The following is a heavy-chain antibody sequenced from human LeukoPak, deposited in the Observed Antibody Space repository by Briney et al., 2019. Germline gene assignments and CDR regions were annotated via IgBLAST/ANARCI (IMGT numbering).Heavy chain of an antibody. V-gene: IGHV3-11*06. CDR1: GFTFSDYY. J-gene: IGHJ6*03. Sequence: KPGGSLRLSCAASGFTFSDYYMSWIRQAPGKGLEWVSSISSSSSYIYYADSVKGRFTISRDNAKNSLYLQMNSLRAEDTAVYYCARGYYDSSGYTGYYYYMDVWGKGTTVTVSS. CDR2: ISSSSSYI. D-gene: IGHD3-22*01. CDR3: ARGYYDSSGYTGYYYYMDV.